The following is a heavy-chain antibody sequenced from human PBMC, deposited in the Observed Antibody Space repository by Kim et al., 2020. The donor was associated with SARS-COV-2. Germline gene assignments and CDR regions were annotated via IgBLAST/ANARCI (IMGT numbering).Heavy chain of an antibody. CDR2: ISSSSSYI. CDR3: ARVTYYYDSSGYRYYYYGMDV. CDR1: GFTFSSYS. J-gene: IGHJ6*02. V-gene: IGHV3-21*01. D-gene: IGHD3-22*01. Sequence: GGSLRLSCAASGFTFSSYSMNWVRQAPGKGLEWVSSISSSSSYIYYADSVKGRFTISRDNAKNSLYLQMNSLRAEDTAVYYCARVTYYYDSSGYRYYYYGMDVWGQGTTVTVSS.